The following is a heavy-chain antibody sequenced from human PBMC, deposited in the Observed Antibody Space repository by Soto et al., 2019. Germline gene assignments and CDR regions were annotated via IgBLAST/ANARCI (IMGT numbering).Heavy chain of an antibody. V-gene: IGHV4-39*01. D-gene: IGHD3-16*02. Sequence: QLQLQESGPGLVKPSETLSLTCTVSGDSITNSNYYWGWFRQPPGKGLEWIASIYYIGSTYHNPSLKSRVTISVDTSNNQFSLNLNSVTASDTAVYYCAGRNSLASVSLNFRELSNYKWIDPWGPGTLVTVSS. J-gene: IGHJ5*02. CDR1: GDSITNSNYY. CDR2: IYYIGST. CDR3: AGRNSLASVSLNFRELSNYKWIDP.